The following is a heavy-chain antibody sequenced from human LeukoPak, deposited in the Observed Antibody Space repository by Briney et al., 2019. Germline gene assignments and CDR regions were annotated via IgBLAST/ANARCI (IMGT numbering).Heavy chain of an antibody. J-gene: IGHJ5*02. D-gene: IGHD5-12*01. CDR1: GYTFTGYY. V-gene: IGHV1-2*02. Sequence: ASVKVSCKASGYTFTGYYMHRVRQAPGQGLEWMGWINPNSGGTNYAQKFQGRVTMTRDTSISTAYMELSRLRSDDTAVYYCARAGRIVATIVRWFDPWGQGTLVTVSS. CDR3: ARAGRIVATIVRWFDP. CDR2: INPNSGGT.